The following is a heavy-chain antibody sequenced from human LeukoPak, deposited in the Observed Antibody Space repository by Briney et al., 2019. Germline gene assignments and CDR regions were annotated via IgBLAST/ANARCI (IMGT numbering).Heavy chain of an antibody. CDR1: GFTFSSYG. V-gene: IGHV3-23*01. CDR3: AKDFEGYDSSGYYYVFLLDY. J-gene: IGHJ4*02. D-gene: IGHD3-22*01. Sequence: GGSLRLSCAASGFTFSSYGMSWVRQAPGKGLEWVSAISGSGGSTYYADSVKGRFTISRDNSKNTLYLQMNSLRAEDTAVYYCAKDFEGYDSSGYYYVFLLDYWGQGTLVTVSS. CDR2: ISGSGGST.